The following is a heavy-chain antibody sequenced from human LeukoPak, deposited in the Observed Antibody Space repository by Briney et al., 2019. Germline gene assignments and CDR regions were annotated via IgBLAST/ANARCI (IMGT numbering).Heavy chain of an antibody. D-gene: IGHD3-10*01. Sequence: SETLSLTCTVSGGSISRGSYYWSWIRQPAGKGLEWIGRIYTSGSTNYNPSLKSRVTISVDTSKNQFSLKLSSVTAADTAVYYCARESDRYGSGSYYRRPFDYWGQGTLVTVSS. CDR3: ARESDRYGSGSYYRRPFDY. V-gene: IGHV4-61*02. CDR1: GGSISRGSYY. CDR2: IYTSGST. J-gene: IGHJ4*02.